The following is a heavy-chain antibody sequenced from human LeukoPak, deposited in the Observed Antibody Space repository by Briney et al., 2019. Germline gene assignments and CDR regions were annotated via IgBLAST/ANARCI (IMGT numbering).Heavy chain of an antibody. CDR3: ARGRIAVAGNPFQH. V-gene: IGHV4-34*01. CDR2: INHSGST. D-gene: IGHD6-19*01. Sequence: SETLSLTCAVYGGSFSGYYRSWIRQPPGKGLEWIGEINHSGSTNYNPSLKSRVTISVDTSKNQFSLKLSSVTAADTAVYYCARGRIAVAGNPFQHWGQGTLVTVSS. J-gene: IGHJ1*01. CDR1: GGSFSGYY.